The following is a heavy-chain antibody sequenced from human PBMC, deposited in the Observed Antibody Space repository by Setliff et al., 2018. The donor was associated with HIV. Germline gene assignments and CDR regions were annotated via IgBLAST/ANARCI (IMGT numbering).Heavy chain of an antibody. Sequence: GESLKISCQGSGYTFSSHWIGWVRQMPGKGLEWMGIIYPEDSDARYSPSFEGQVTISADKSINTAYLQWSSLKASDTAMYYCARGGVTPGYYYYYMDVWGKGTTVTVSS. V-gene: IGHV5-51*01. CDR3: ARGGVTPGYYYYYMDV. CDR2: IYPEDSDA. J-gene: IGHJ6*03. CDR1: GYTFSSHW. D-gene: IGHD2-21*02.